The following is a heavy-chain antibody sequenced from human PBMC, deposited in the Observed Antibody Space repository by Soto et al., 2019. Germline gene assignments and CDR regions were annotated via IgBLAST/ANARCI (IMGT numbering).Heavy chain of an antibody. Sequence: QVQLVQSGAEVKKPGASVKVSCTASGYTFTTYDITWVRQAPGQGLEWMGWISAYTGNTDYAQDLQDRVTMTTDTSTSTAYMELRSLRSDDTAVYYCARGGTDGDYVGYWGQGTLVTVSS. CDR2: ISAYTGNT. J-gene: IGHJ4*02. CDR3: ARGGTDGDYVGY. V-gene: IGHV1-18*01. D-gene: IGHD4-17*01. CDR1: GYTFTTYD.